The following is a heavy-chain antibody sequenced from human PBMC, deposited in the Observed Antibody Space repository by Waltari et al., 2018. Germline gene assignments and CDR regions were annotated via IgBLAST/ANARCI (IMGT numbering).Heavy chain of an antibody. V-gene: IGHV4-4*02. CDR2: VLGSGRT. J-gene: IGHJ4*02. CDR3: VRDRGRGLYLDT. D-gene: IGHD2-15*01. CDR1: GDSWGNNW. Sequence: QLQLQESGPGLVKPSGTLSPICVVSGDSWGNNWWSWVRQSPGKGLEWIGQVLGSGRTNYNPSFASRVTISLDTSTYQFALKMTSATAADTALYYCVRDRGRGLYLDTWGPGTLVTVSP.